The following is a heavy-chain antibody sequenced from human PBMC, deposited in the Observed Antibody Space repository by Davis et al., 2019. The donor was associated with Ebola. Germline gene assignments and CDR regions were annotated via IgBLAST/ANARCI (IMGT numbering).Heavy chain of an antibody. CDR1: GDSFSTHW. J-gene: IGHJ4*02. CDR2: IFTGDSDT. Sequence: GGSLRLSCQDSGDSFSTHWIGWVRQMPGKGLEWMGIIFTGDSDTRYSPSFQGQVTMSVDKSINSAYLQWSSLKASDTATYYCARSDQMLLTWGFDNWGQGTLVTVSS. V-gene: IGHV5-51*01. D-gene: IGHD2-2*01. CDR3: ARSDQMLLTWGFDN.